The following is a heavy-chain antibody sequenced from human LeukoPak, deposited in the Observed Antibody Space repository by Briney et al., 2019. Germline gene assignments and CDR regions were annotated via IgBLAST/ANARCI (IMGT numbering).Heavy chain of an antibody. CDR1: GGTFSSYA. Sequence: GASVKVSCKASGGTFSSYAISWVRQAPGQGLEWMGRIIPIFGTANYAQKFQGRVTITTDECTSTAYMELSSLRSEDTTVYYCARDPEGYCSSTSCYSYFDYWGQGTLVTVSS. CDR3: ARDPEGYCSSTSCYSYFDY. V-gene: IGHV1-69*05. D-gene: IGHD2-2*01. CDR2: IIPIFGTA. J-gene: IGHJ4*02.